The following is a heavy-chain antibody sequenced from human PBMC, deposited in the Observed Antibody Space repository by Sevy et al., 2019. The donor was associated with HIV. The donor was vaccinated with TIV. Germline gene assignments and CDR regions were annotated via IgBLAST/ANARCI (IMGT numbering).Heavy chain of an antibody. D-gene: IGHD6-19*01. CDR3: ARGGGNGWYYFDY. CDR1: GGTFSTYG. Sequence: ASVKVSCKASGGTFSTYGISWVRQAPGQEPEWMGGIIPILGTVNYAQKFQGRVTITADESTKTAYMELSSLRSEDTAVYYCARGGGNGWYYFDYWGQETLVTVSS. CDR2: IIPILGTV. V-gene: IGHV1-69*13. J-gene: IGHJ4*02.